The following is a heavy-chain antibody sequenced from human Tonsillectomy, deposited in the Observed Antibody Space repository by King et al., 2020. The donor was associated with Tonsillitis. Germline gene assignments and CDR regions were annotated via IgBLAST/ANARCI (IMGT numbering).Heavy chain of an antibody. V-gene: IGHV4-61*01. D-gene: IGHD6-6*01. CDR3: ARHGEHGNSWSAFDI. CDR2: IYYSGST. Sequence: VQLQESGPGLVKPSETLSLTCTVSGGSVSSGLYYLSWIRQPPGKGLEWIGYIYYSGSTNYNPSLKSRVTISGDTSKNQFSLRLTSVTAADTAVYYCARHGEHGNSWSAFDIWGQGTMVTVSS. CDR1: GGSVSSGLYY. J-gene: IGHJ3*02.